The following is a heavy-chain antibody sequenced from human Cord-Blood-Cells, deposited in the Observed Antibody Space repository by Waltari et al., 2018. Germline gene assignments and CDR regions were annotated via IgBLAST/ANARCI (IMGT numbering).Heavy chain of an antibody. Sequence: EVQLVQSGAEVKKPGESLKISCKGSGYSFTSYWIGWVRQMPGKGLEWMGIIYPGVSSTGYTPAFQGQVTISADKSISTACLQWSSLKASYTAMHYCARHSSNYYYYYYMVVWGKGTTVTVSS. J-gene: IGHJ6*03. CDR2: IYPGVSST. CDR1: GYSFTSYW. V-gene: IGHV5-51*01. CDR3: ARHSSNYYYYYYMVV.